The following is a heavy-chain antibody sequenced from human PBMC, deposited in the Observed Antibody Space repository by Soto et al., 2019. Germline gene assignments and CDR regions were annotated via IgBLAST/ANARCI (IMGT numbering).Heavy chain of an antibody. CDR1: GFTFSSYA. CDR2: ISGSGGST. V-gene: IGHV3-23*01. J-gene: IGHJ6*02. D-gene: IGHD2-21*02. CDR3: AKDPVMVTAPGDYYYGMDV. Sequence: HPGGSLRLSCAASGFTFSSYAMSWVRQAPGKGLEWVSAISGSGGSTYYADSVKGRFTISRDNSKNTLYLQMNSLRAEDTAVYYCAKDPVMVTAPGDYYYGMDVWGQGTTVTVSS.